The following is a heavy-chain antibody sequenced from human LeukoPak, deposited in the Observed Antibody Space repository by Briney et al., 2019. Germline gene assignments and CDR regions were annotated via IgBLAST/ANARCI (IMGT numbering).Heavy chain of an antibody. D-gene: IGHD3-3*01. CDR1: GFTFSDYY. V-gene: IGHV3-11*04. Sequence: SGGSLRLSCAASGFTFSDYYMSWIRQAPGKGLEWVSYISSSGSTIYYADSVKGRFTISRDNAKNSLYLQMNSLRAEDTAVYYCARAGKRSYVLRFLRAYYMDVWGKGTTVIVSS. J-gene: IGHJ6*03. CDR3: ARAGKRSYVLRFLRAYYMDV. CDR2: ISSSGSTI.